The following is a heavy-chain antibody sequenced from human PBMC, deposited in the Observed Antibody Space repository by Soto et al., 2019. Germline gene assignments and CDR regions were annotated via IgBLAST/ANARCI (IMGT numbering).Heavy chain of an antibody. Sequence: QVQLQESGPGLVKPSETLSLTCTVSGGSVSSGSYYWSWIRQPPGKGLEWIGYIYHSGSTNYNPSLKSRVTLSVDTSKNQFSLRLRSVTAADTAVYYCARDVGYSSGYWGQGTLVTVSS. CDR2: IYHSGST. J-gene: IGHJ4*02. CDR1: GGSVSSGSYY. V-gene: IGHV4-61*01. D-gene: IGHD6-25*01. CDR3: ARDVGYSSGY.